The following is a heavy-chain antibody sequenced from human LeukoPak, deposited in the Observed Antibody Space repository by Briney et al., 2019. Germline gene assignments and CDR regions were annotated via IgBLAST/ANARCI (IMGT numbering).Heavy chain of an antibody. CDR1: GFTFSDYY. Sequence: GGSLRLSCAASGFTFSDYYMSWIRQAPGKGLEWVSYISSSGSTICYADSVKGRFTISRDNAKNSLYLQMNSLRAEDTAVYYCARDLDYYDRIFDYWGQGTLVTVSS. V-gene: IGHV3-11*01. CDR3: ARDLDYYDRIFDY. J-gene: IGHJ4*02. D-gene: IGHD3-22*01. CDR2: ISSSGSTI.